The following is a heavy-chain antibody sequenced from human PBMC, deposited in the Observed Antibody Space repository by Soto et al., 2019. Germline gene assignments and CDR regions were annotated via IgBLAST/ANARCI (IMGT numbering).Heavy chain of an antibody. CDR1: GGSISSTSYY. Sequence: QLQLQESGPGLVKPSETLSLTCTVSGGSISSTSYYWGWIRQPPGKGLEWIGSIYYSGSTFYSPSLKCRVTISVYTSKNQFSLKLYSVTAADTAVYYCARGPLHNSGVYWGQGTLVTVSS. CDR2: IYYSGST. V-gene: IGHV4-39*01. D-gene: IGHD1-26*01. J-gene: IGHJ4*02. CDR3: ARGPLHNSGVY.